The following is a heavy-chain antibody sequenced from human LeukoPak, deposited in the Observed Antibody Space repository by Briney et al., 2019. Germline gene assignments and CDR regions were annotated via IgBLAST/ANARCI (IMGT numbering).Heavy chain of an antibody. Sequence: SSGTLSLTCTVSGASISSSSYYWGWIRQPPGKGLEWIGYIYYSGSTNYNPSLKSRVTISVDTSKNQFSLKLSSVTAADTAVYYCARTRGYSSGWDFDYWGQGTLVTVSS. CDR1: GASISSSSYY. V-gene: IGHV4-61*05. CDR2: IYYSGST. CDR3: ARTRGYSSGWDFDY. J-gene: IGHJ4*02. D-gene: IGHD6-19*01.